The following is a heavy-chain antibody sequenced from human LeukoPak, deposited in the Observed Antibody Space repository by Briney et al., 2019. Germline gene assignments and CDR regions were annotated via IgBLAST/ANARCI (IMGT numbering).Heavy chain of an antibody. D-gene: IGHD1-26*01. V-gene: IGHV3-21*01. Sequence: GGSLRLSCAASGFDFNNYNMNWVRQAPGKGLEWVSSITSSGTYIYYADSVKGRFTISRDNAKNSLYLQMNSLRPEDTAGYYCARDPYSGSYGDYYYFMDVWGKGTTVTISS. CDR3: ARDPYSGSYGDYYYFMDV. CDR2: ITSSGTYI. J-gene: IGHJ6*03. CDR1: GFDFNNYN.